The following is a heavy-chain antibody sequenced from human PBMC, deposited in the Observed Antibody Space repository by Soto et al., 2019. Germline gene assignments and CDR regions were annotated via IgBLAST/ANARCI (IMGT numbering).Heavy chain of an antibody. CDR1: GFTFSSYS. CDR2: ISSSSSTI. Sequence: PGGSLRLSCAASGFTFSSYSITWVRQAPGKGLEWVSYISSSSSTIYYADSVKGRFTISRDNAKNSLYLQMNSLRDEDTAVYYCARDELKGYPSPWAPIKFDPWGQGTLVTVSS. J-gene: IGHJ5*02. D-gene: IGHD1-1*01. CDR3: ARDELKGYPSPWAPIKFDP. V-gene: IGHV3-48*02.